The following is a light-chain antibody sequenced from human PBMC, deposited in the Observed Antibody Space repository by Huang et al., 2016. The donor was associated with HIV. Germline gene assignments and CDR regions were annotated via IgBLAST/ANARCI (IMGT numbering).Light chain of an antibody. CDR2: GAS. CDR3: QQYGSARFT. V-gene: IGKV3-20*01. CDR1: QSVSSTY. J-gene: IGKJ2*01. Sequence: EIVLTQSPGPLSLSPGESATLSCRASQSVSSTYLAGYQQRLGQAPRLLIYGASSRATGIPDRFSGSGSGTDFTLTISRLEPEDFAVYYCQQYGSARFTFGQGTKLEI.